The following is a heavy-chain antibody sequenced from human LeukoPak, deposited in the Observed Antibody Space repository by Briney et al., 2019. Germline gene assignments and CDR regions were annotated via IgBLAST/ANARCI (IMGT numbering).Heavy chain of an antibody. V-gene: IGHV3-66*01. J-gene: IGHJ3*02. D-gene: IGHD4-17*01. CDR2: IYSGGST. CDR1: GFTVSSNY. CDR3: ARDFTVNSLPDAFDI. Sequence: GGSLRLSCAASGFTVSSNYMSWVRQAPGKGLEWVSVIYSGGSTYYADSVKGRFTISRDNSKNTLYLQMNSLRAEDTAVYYCARDFTVNSLPDAFDIWGQGTMVTVSS.